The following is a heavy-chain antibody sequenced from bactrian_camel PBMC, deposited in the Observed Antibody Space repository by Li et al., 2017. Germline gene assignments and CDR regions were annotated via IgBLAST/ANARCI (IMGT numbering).Heavy chain of an antibody. Sequence: HVQLVESGGGSVQPGGSLRLSCVASGDPFRSNYMGWFRQTPGKPRQGVAALSTGGGAPFYAPAVKGRFTISRDNTKNTLYLQMNSLKPEDTAVYYCASVGSRFRLVSRCSRGYKDSRFLERWGQGTQVTVS. CDR3: ASVGSRFRLVSRCSRGYKDSRFLER. V-gene: IGHV3S54*01. J-gene: IGHJ4*01. D-gene: IGHD1*01. CDR2: LSTGGGAP. CDR1: GDPFRSNY.